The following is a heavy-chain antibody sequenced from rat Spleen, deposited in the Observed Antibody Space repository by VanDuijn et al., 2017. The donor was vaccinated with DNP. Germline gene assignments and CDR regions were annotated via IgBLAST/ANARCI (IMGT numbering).Heavy chain of an antibody. CDR2: ITPGGGNT. J-gene: IGHJ2*01. CDR3: ATDQGTITAPLDY. V-gene: IGHV5-31*01. CDR1: GFPFNNHW. Sequence: EVQLVESGGDLVQPGRSLKLSCVASGFPFNNHWMTWIRQVPGKGLEGVASITPGGGNTYFPDSVKGRFTISRDDAKSTLYLQMDSLRSEDTATYYCATDQGTITAPLDYWGQGVMVTVSS. D-gene: IGHD1-2*01.